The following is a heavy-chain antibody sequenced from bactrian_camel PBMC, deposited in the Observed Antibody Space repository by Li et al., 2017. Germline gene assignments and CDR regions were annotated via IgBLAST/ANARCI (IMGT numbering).Heavy chain of an antibody. CDR2: IYLGGGVP. CDR3: AADEGVCGLWRTFPPSY. D-gene: IGHD1*01. V-gene: IGHV3S54*01. CDR1: EYTESINC. J-gene: IGHJ4*01. Sequence: QLVESGGGSVQAGGSLRVSCGASEYTESINCMGWYRQSPGKEREGVAAIYLGGGVPYYTDSVKGRFGISTDNAKKTLYLEMNNLTPMDTGIYSCAADEGVCGLWRTFPPSYWGQGTQVTVS.